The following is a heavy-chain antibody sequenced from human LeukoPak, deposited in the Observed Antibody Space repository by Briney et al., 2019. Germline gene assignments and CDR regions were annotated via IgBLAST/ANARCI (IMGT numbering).Heavy chain of an antibody. CDR1: GYAFTSYG. D-gene: IGHD3-3*01. CDR3: ARDRGGTYYDFWSGYIRFDP. J-gene: IGHJ5*02. Sequence: ASVKVSCKASGYAFTSYGISWVRQAPGQGREWMGWISAYNGNTNYAQKLQGRVTMTTDTSTSTAYMELRSLRSDDTAVYYCARDRGGTYYDFWSGYIRFDPWGQGTLVTVSS. V-gene: IGHV1-18*01. CDR2: ISAYNGNT.